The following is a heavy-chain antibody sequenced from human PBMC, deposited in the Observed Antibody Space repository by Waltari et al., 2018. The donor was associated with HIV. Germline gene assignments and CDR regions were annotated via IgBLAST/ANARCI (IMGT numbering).Heavy chain of an antibody. D-gene: IGHD6-13*01. CDR1: GVPFRDYS. CDR2: ISSSGSFI. CDR3: ARDSRGTSWSLNWFDP. Sequence: EVQLVDSGGGLVKTGGSLRLSCAASGVPFRDYSLNWVRHSPGKGLEWVSSISSSGSFIYYADSVKGRFTISRDNAQNSMYLQMNNLRADDSAMYYCARDSRGTSWSLNWFDPWGQGTLVTVSS. V-gene: IGHV3-21*02. J-gene: IGHJ5*02.